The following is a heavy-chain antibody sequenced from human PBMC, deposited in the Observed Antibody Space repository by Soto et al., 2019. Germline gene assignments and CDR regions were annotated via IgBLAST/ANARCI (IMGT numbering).Heavy chain of an antibody. J-gene: IGHJ4*02. D-gene: IGHD1-26*01. CDR1: GDSMTKYY. CDR2: IYTSGST. V-gene: IGHV4-4*07. Sequence: SETLSLTCTVSGDSMTKYYWSWIRPPAGKGLEWIGRIYTSGSTNYNPSLKSRVTMSIDTSNKHFSLSLKSVTAADTAVYYCATTVGAAYYFGFWGQGALVTVSS. CDR3: ATTVGAAYYFGF.